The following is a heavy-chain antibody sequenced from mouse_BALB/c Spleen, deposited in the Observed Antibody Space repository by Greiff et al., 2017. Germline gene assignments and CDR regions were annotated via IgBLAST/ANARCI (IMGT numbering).Heavy chain of an antibody. D-gene: IGHD2-4*01. Sequence: DVQLQESGPGLVKPSQSLSLTCTVTGYSITSDYAWNWIRQFPGNKLEWMGYISYSGSTSYNPSLKSRISITRDTSKNQFFLQLNSVTTEDTATYYCARKGGRYDYDVWFAYWGQGTLVTVSA. V-gene: IGHV3-2*02. CDR3: ARKGGRYDYDVWFAY. CDR2: ISYSGST. CDR1: GYSITSDYA. J-gene: IGHJ3*01.